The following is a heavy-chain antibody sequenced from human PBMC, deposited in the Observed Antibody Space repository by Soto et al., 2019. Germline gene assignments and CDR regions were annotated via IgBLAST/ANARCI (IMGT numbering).Heavy chain of an antibody. CDR1: GGSISSGGYY. CDR2: IYSSGST. Sequence: PSETLSLTCTVSGGSISSGGYYWSWIRQHPGKGLEWIGYIYSSGSTYYNPSLKSQVTISVDTSKNQFSLKLSSVTAADTAVYYCARNKAWDYYYGMDVWGQGTTVTVSS. V-gene: IGHV4-31*01. J-gene: IGHJ6*02. D-gene: IGHD1-26*01. CDR3: ARNKAWDYYYGMDV.